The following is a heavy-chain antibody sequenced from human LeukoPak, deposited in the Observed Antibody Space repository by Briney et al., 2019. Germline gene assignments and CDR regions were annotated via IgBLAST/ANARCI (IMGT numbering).Heavy chain of an antibody. CDR1: GGSISSYY. Sequence: KPSETLSLTXTVSGGSISSYYWSWIRKPPGKGREWIGYIYYSGSTDYNPSLKSRVTISVDTSKNQFSLKLSSVTAADTAVYYCARVGPGGNSNYWGQGTLVTVSS. J-gene: IGHJ4*02. CDR2: IYYSGST. V-gene: IGHV4-59*01. CDR3: ARVGPGGNSNY. D-gene: IGHD4-23*01.